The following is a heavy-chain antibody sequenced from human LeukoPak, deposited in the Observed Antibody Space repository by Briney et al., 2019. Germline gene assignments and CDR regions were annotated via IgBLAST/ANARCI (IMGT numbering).Heavy chain of an antibody. CDR1: GGTFSSYS. J-gene: IGHJ3*02. CDR2: IIPIFGTA. Sequence: SVKVSCKASGGTFSSYSITWVRQSPGQGLEWMGGIIPIFGTANYAQKFQGRVTITADESTSTAYMELSSVRSKDTAVYYCARVNCGGDCYSDRGAFDIWGQGTMVTVSS. CDR3: ARVNCGGDCYSDRGAFDI. V-gene: IGHV1-69*13. D-gene: IGHD2-21*02.